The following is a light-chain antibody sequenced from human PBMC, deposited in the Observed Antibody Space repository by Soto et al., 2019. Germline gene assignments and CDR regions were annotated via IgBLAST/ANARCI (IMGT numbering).Light chain of an antibody. J-gene: IGKJ2*01. V-gene: IGKV3-15*01. CDR2: GIS. Sequence: EVVMTQSPTTLSVSPGERVTLSCRASQTISNNLAWYRKKPGQAPSLLIYGISTTDTGLPARFSGRGSGTDFPLTISTLQSDDFPLYYFHQYNNSPHTFGQATKLDI. CDR1: QTISNN. CDR3: HQYNNSPHT.